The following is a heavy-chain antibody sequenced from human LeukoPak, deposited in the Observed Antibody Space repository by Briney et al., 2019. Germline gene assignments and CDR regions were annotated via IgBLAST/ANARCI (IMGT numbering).Heavy chain of an antibody. J-gene: IGHJ4*02. CDR3: ARLSNPGYCSAGTCFTDGGFDY. Sequence: GGSLRLSCAASGFTFSSYWMSWVRQAPGKGLEWVANIKPDGSEKYYVDSVKGRFTISRDNAKNSLYLQMDGLRAEDTAVYYCARLSNPGYCSAGTCFTDGGFDYWGQGTLVTVSS. CDR2: IKPDGSEK. V-gene: IGHV3-7*01. CDR1: GFTFSSYW. D-gene: IGHD2-15*01.